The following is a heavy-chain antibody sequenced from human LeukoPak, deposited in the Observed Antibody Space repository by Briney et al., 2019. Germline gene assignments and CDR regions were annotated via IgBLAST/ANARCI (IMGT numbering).Heavy chain of an antibody. CDR3: ARYISSGLDY. Sequence: SETLSLTCTVSGGSITNYYWSWIRQPPEKGLEWIGYIYYTGRTNYSPSLKSRVTMSVDTSKNQFSLNLNSVIAADTAVYYCARYISSGLDYWGQGTLVTVSS. J-gene: IGHJ4*02. V-gene: IGHV4-59*08. D-gene: IGHD3-22*01. CDR1: GGSITNYY. CDR2: IYYTGRT.